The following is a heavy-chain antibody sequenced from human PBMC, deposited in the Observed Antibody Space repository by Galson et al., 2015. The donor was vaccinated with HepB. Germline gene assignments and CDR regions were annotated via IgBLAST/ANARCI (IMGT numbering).Heavy chain of an antibody. CDR1: GLTFSNYA. CDR3: AKDFCRANNCNPVDY. CDR2: IYPSGSTT. J-gene: IGHJ4*02. D-gene: IGHD1-20*01. V-gene: IGHV3-23*01. Sequence: SLRLSCAASGLTFSNYAMSWVRQAPGKGLEWVSGIYPSGSTTYYVDSVKGRFTISRDDSKNTLYLQMNSLRAEDTAVYFCAKDFCRANNCNPVDYWGQGTVIAVSA.